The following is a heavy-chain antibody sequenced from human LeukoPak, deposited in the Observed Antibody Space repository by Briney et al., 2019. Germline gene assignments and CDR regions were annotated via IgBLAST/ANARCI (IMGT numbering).Heavy chain of an antibody. D-gene: IGHD2-21*01. V-gene: IGHV3-23*01. CDR1: GFTFDDYG. CDR2: ISGSGGST. J-gene: IGHJ4*02. CDR3: AKGKVVDPFDY. Sequence: GGSLRLSCAASGFTFDDYGMSWVRQAPGKGLEWASAISGSGGSTYYADSVKGRFTISRDNSKNTLYLQMNSLRAEDTAVYYCAKGKVVDPFDYWGQGTLVTVSS.